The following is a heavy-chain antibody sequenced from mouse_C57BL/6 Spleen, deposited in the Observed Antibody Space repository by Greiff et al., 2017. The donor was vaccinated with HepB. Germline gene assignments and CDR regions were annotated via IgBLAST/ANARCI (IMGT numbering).Heavy chain of an antibody. V-gene: IGHV1-81*01. CDR3: ARWGTGAWYFDY. CDR1: GYTFTSYG. CDR2: IYPRSGNT. J-gene: IGHJ2*01. Sequence: VQLQESGAELARPGASVKLSCKASGYTFTSYGISWVKQRTGQGLEWIGEIYPRSGNTYYNEKFKGKATLTADKSSSTAYMELRSLTSEDSAVYFCARWGTGAWYFDYWGQGTTLTVSS. D-gene: IGHD3-1*01.